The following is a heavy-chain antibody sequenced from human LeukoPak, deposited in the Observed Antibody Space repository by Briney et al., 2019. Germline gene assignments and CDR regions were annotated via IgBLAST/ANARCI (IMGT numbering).Heavy chain of an antibody. V-gene: IGHV5-51*01. CDR1: GYSFPNYW. D-gene: IGHD3-16*01. CDR2: IYPGDSDT. Sequence: PGESLKISCKASGYSFPNYWVGWVRQKPGKGLEWMGIIYPGDSDTRYSPSFQGQVTISADKSISTAYVQWSSLKASDTAMYYCAIRLMGGTFDIWGQGTMVTVSS. J-gene: IGHJ3*02. CDR3: AIRLMGGTFDI.